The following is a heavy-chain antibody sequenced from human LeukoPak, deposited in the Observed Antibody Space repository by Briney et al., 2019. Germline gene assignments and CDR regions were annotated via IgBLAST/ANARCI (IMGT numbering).Heavy chain of an antibody. D-gene: IGHD2-2*01. CDR1: GFTFSSYS. CDR3: ARDESEVPAAIIRGYYYYGMDV. V-gene: IGHV3-48*04. Sequence: GGSLRLSCAASGFTFSSYSMNWVRQAPGKGLEWVSYISSSSSTIYYADSVKGRFTISRDNAKNSLYLQMNSLRAEDTAVYYCARDESEVPAAIIRGYYYYGMDVWGQGTTVTVSS. J-gene: IGHJ6*02. CDR2: ISSSSSTI.